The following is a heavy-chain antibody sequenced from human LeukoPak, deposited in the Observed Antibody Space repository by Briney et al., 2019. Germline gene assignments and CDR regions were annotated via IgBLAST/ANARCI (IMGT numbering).Heavy chain of an antibody. J-gene: IGHJ4*02. CDR3: AREPYFRGVRGVIIDPFDY. CDR2: ISSSGST. CDR1: GDSISSGDYY. Sequence: PSETLSLTCTVSGDSISSGDYYWSWIRQPAGKGLEWIGRISSSGSTNYNPSLKSRVTISVDTSKNQFSLKLSSVTAADTAVYYCAREPYFRGVRGVIIDPFDYWGQGTLVTVSS. D-gene: IGHD3-10*01. V-gene: IGHV4-61*02.